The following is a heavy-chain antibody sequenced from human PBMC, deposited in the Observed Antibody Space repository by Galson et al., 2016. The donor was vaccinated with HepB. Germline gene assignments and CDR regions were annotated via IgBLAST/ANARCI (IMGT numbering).Heavy chain of an antibody. V-gene: IGHV3-30*04. Sequence: SLRLSCAVSGFDFSHYAMHWVRQAPGKGLEWVAYTSYDGSDEYYADSVKGRFTIFKDNSRDTLNLQMHSLRAEDTAVYYCAKDLVSGAVPYVEYFHQWGLGTLVTVSS. J-gene: IGHJ1*01. D-gene: IGHD5/OR15-5a*01. CDR1: GFDFSHYA. CDR2: TSYDGSDE. CDR3: AKDLVSGAVPYVEYFHQ.